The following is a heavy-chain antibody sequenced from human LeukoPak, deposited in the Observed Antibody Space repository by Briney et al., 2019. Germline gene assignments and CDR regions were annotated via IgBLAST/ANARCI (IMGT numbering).Heavy chain of an antibody. CDR3: AKDSYDSSGYYPYYYYYGMDV. D-gene: IGHD3-22*01. CDR2: ISGSGGSA. V-gene: IGHV3-23*01. J-gene: IGHJ6*02. Sequence: GGSLRLSCAASGFTFSSYAMCWVRQAPGKGLEWVSAISGSGGSAYYADSVKGRFTISRDNSKNTLYLQMNSLRAEDTAVYYCAKDSYDSSGYYPYYYYYGMDVWGQGTTVTVSS. CDR1: GFTFSSYA.